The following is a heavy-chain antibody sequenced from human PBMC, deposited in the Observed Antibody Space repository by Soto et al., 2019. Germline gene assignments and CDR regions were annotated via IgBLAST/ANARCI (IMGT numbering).Heavy chain of an antibody. J-gene: IGHJ4*02. Sequence: EVQLLESGGGLVQPGGSLRLSCAASGFTFSSYAMSWVRQAPGKGLEWVSGISGSGGSTYYADSVKGRFTISRDNPKNTLYLQMNSLRAEDTAVYYCAKELAEASISFDYWGQGTLVTVSS. V-gene: IGHV3-23*01. D-gene: IGHD3-9*01. CDR2: ISGSGGST. CDR1: GFTFSSYA. CDR3: AKELAEASISFDY.